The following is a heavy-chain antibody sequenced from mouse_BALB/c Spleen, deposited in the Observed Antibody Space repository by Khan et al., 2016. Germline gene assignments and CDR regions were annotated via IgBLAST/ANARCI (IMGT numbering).Heavy chain of an antibody. V-gene: IGHV1-9*01. J-gene: IGHJ3*01. Sequence: QVQLKESGAELMKPGASVKISCKASGYTFSRYWIEWIKARPGHGLEWIGEILPGTDSTNYNDKFKGKAAFTAESSSSTAYIQLNSLTSEDSAVYYCARSASWGQGTLVTVAA. CDR3: ARSAS. CDR1: GYTFSRYW. CDR2: ILPGTDST.